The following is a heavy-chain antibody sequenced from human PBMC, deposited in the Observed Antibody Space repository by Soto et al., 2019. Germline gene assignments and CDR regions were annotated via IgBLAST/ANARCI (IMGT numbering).Heavy chain of an antibody. J-gene: IGHJ5*02. CDR1: GFTFSSYA. Sequence: EVQLLESGGGLVQPGGSLRLSCAASGFTFSSYAMSWVRQAPGKGLEWVSAISGSGGSTYYADSVKGRFTISRDNSKNTLYVQLNSLRAEDTAVYYCAPVGDWAYNLFDPWGQGTLVTVSS. CDR3: APVGDWAYNLFDP. V-gene: IGHV3-23*01. D-gene: IGHD2-21*01. CDR2: ISGSGGST.